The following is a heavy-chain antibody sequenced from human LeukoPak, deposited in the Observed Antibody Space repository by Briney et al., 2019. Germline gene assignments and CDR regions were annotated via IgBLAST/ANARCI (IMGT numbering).Heavy chain of an antibody. CDR2: TYYRSKWYN. CDR1: GDSVSSNSAA. J-gene: IGHJ4*02. Sequence: SQTLSLTCAISGDSVSSNSAAWNWIRQSPSRGLKWLVRTYYRSKWYNDYAVSVKSRITINPDTSKNQFCLLLNSVTPEYTAVYYCARGGIFGGSYYDYWGQGTLVTVSS. D-gene: IGHD1-26*01. CDR3: ARGGIFGGSYYDY. V-gene: IGHV6-1*01.